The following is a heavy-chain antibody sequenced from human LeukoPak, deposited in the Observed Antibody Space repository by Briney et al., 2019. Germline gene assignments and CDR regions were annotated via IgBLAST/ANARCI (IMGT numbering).Heavy chain of an antibody. CDR3: ARTRDYDILTGYPFDY. CDR1: GGTFSSYA. V-gene: IGHV1-69*04. D-gene: IGHD3-9*01. CDR2: IIPILGIA. Sequence: SVTVSCKASGGTFSSYAISWVRQAPGQGLEWMGRIIPILGIANYAQKFQGRVTITADKSTSTAYMELSSLRSEDTAVYYCARTRDYDILTGYPFDYWGQGTLVTVSS. J-gene: IGHJ4*02.